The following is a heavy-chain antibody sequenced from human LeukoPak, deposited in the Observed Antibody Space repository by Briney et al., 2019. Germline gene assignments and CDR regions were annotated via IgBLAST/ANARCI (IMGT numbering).Heavy chain of an antibody. CDR2: IYYSGST. J-gene: IGHJ6*02. V-gene: IGHV4-39*07. CDR3: ARGGYSILDV. D-gene: IGHD2-15*01. CDR1: GDSISSGTYY. Sequence: SETLSLTCTVSGDSISSGTYYWGWIRQPPGKGLEWIGSIYYSGSTYYNPSLKSRVTISLDTSKYQFSLKVSSMTPADTAVYYCARGGYSILDVWGQGTTVTVSS.